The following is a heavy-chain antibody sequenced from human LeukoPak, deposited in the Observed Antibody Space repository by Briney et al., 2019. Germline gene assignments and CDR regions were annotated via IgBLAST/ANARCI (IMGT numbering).Heavy chain of an antibody. CDR1: GGTFSSYA. CDR2: IIPIFGTA. CDR3: ARDLDSGSYYFDY. V-gene: IGHV1-69*05. D-gene: IGHD1-26*01. Sequence: SSVKVSCMASGGTFSSYAISWVRQAPGQGLEWMGRIIPIFGTANYAQKFQGRVTITTDESTSTAYMELSSLRSEDTAVYYCARDLDSGSYYFDYWGQGTLVTVSS. J-gene: IGHJ4*02.